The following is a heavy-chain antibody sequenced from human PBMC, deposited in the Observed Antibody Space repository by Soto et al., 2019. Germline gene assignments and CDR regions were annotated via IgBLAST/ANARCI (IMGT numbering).Heavy chain of an antibody. CDR2: IKSKTDGGTT. CDR3: TTSSYTAMVTPYYYGMDV. Sequence: GGSLRLSCAASGFTFSNAWMSWVRQAPGKGLEWVGRIKSKTDGGTTDYAAPVKGRFTISRDDSKNTLYLQMNSLKTEDTAVYYCTTSSYTAMVTPYYYGMDVWGQGTTVTV. V-gene: IGHV3-15*01. J-gene: IGHJ6*02. CDR1: GFTFSNAW. D-gene: IGHD5-18*01.